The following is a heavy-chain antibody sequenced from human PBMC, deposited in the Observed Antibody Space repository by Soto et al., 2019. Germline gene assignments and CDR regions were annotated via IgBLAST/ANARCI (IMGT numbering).Heavy chain of an antibody. CDR3: ARLVAVAEGGPNWFDP. V-gene: IGHV4-39*07. CDR1: GGSSSSSSYY. CDR2: IYYSGST. Sequence: SETLSHTCTVSGGSSSSSSYYWGWIRQPPGKGLEWIGSIYYSGSTYYNPSLKSRVTISVDTSKNQFSLKLSSVTAADTAVYYCARLVAVAEGGPNWFDPWGQGTLVTVSS. J-gene: IGHJ5*02. D-gene: IGHD6-19*01.